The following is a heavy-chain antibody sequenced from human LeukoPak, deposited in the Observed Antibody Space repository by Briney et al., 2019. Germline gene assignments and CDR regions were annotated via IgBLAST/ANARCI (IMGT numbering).Heavy chain of an antibody. V-gene: IGHV1-2*02. CDR3: ARVRVGYCSGGSCYSAYYYYMDV. D-gene: IGHD2-15*01. CDR1: GYTFTGYY. Sequence: ASVKVSCKASGYTFTGYYMHWVRQAPGQGLEWMGWINPNSGGTNYAQKFQGRVTMTRDTSITTAYMELSRLRSDDTAVYYCARVRVGYCSGGSCYSAYYYYMDVWGKGTTVTISS. CDR2: INPNSGGT. J-gene: IGHJ6*03.